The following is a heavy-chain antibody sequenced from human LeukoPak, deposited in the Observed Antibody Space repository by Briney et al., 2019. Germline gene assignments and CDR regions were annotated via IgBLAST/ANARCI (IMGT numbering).Heavy chain of an antibody. CDR1: GGSFSGYY. Sequence: PSETLSLTCAVYGGSFSGYYWSRIRQPPGKGLEWIGYIYYSGSTNYNPSLRSRVTISVDTSKNQFSLKLGSVTAADTAVYYCARELGYCSGGSCANWFDPWGQGTLVTVSS. J-gene: IGHJ5*02. D-gene: IGHD2-15*01. CDR2: IYYSGST. V-gene: IGHV4-59*01. CDR3: ARELGYCSGGSCANWFDP.